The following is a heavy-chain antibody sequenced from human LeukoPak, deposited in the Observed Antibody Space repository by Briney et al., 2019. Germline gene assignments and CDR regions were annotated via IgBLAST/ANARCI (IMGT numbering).Heavy chain of an antibody. D-gene: IGHD1-1*01. CDR3: ARGYXFYFDY. CDR2: IGTSGSM. V-gene: IGHV4-61*09. Sequence: SETLSLTCTVSGGSISSSGSYDWYWIRQPAGKGLQWIGHIGTSGSMNYNPSLKSRVTISADTSKNQFSLKLSSVTAADTAVYYCARGYXFYFDYXXQGTLVTVXS. J-gene: IGHJ4*02. CDR1: GGSISSSGSYD.